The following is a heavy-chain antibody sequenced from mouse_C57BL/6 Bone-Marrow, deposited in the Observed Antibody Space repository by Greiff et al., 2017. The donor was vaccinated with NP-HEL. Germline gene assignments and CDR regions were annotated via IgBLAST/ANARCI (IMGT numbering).Heavy chain of an antibody. J-gene: IGHJ3*01. D-gene: IGHD1-3*01. V-gene: IGHV1-69*01. CDR1: GYTFTSYW. Sequence: QVQLQHPGAELVMPGASVKLSCKASGYTFTSYWMHWVKQRPGQGLEWIGEIDPSDSYTNYNQKFKGKSTLTVDKSSSTAYMQLSSLTSEDSAVYYCAREWDFWFAYWGQGTLVTVSA. CDR3: AREWDFWFAY. CDR2: IDPSDSYT.